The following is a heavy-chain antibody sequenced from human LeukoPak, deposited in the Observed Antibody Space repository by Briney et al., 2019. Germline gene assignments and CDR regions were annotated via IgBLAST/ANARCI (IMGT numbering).Heavy chain of an antibody. CDR2: LYHSGST. V-gene: IGHV4-4*02. CDR1: GGSISSSNW. CDR3: ARGAPGRFRQRDRRGRKWSDP. D-gene: IGHD1-14*01. J-gene: IGHJ5*02. Sequence: SGTLSLACAVSGGSISSSNWWSWVRQPPGKGLGWIGELYHSGSTNYKPSLKSPVTSSVDTSKNQFSLKLSSVSDADTSVYYCARGAPGRFRQRDRRGRKWSDPWGQGTLVTVSS.